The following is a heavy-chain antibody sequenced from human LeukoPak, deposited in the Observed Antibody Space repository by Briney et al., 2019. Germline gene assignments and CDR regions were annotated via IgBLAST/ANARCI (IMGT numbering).Heavy chain of an antibody. CDR2: ITGDGGKT. CDR3: ASTQTFDY. J-gene: IGHJ4*02. Sequence: GGSLRLSCAASGFTFDDYAIHWVRQPPGKGLEWVSLITGDGGKTDYADSVKGRFTISRDNAKSSLYLQLNSLRVEDTAVYHCASTQTFDYWGQGALVTVPS. V-gene: IGHV3-43*02. CDR1: GFTFDDYA.